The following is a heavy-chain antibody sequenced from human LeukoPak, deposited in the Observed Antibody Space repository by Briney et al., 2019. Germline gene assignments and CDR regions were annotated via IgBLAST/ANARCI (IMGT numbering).Heavy chain of an antibody. CDR1: GGSITSYY. Sequence: SETLSLTCTVSGGSITSYYWSWVRQPPGKGLEWIGHIYDTGNTNYNPSLESRDTISADTSKNQFSLRLTSVTAADTAVYFCARATPWLLPGYWGEGTLVTVSS. V-gene: IGHV4-59*01. J-gene: IGHJ4*02. CDR2: IYDTGNT. CDR3: ARATPWLLPGY. D-gene: IGHD3-22*01.